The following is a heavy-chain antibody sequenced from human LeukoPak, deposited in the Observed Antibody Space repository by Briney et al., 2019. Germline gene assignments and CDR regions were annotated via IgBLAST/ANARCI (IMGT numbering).Heavy chain of an antibody. D-gene: IGHD3-10*01. CDR3: ARSYRRGAITMLRGVANRGAFDI. Sequence: PGGSLRLSCAASGFTFSSYSMNWVRQAPGKGLEWVSSISSSSSYIYYADSVKGRFTISRDNSKNTLYLQMSSLRAEDTAVYYCARSYRRGAITMLRGVANRGAFDIWGQGTMVTVSS. CDR1: GFTFSSYS. J-gene: IGHJ3*02. CDR2: ISSSSSYI. V-gene: IGHV3-21*01.